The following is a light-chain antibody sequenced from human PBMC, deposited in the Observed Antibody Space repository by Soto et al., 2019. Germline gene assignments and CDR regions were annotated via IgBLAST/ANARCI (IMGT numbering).Light chain of an antibody. Sequence: DIQMTQSPSSLSAYVGDRITITCRASQDIRNDLAWYQQKPGKAPELLIFATSTLQPGVSSRFSATASVTEFTLTITSVRPEDVAAYYCLRYDSAPDTFIFAGGTKGEIK. CDR2: ATS. CDR3: LRYDSAPDTFI. CDR1: QDIRND. J-gene: IGKJ4*01. V-gene: IGKV1-27*01.